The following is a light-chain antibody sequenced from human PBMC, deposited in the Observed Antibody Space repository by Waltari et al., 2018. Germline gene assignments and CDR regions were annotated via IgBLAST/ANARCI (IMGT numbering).Light chain of an antibody. CDR3: QDMGSSAGV. CDR1: SLGYKY. V-gene: IGLV3-1*01. CDR2: KDA. J-gene: IGLJ3*02. Sequence: SYQLTQPPPVSVSPGQTAGHTCAGDSLGYKYACLYQQKPGQSPLLVIYKDAMRPSGIPRRLPGFQTRHSSDLANCGTEAMHEAEYYCQDMGSSAGVFGGGTKLTVL.